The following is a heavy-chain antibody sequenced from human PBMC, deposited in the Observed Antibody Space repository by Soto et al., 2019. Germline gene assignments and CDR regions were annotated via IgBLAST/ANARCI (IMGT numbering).Heavy chain of an antibody. D-gene: IGHD3-10*01. CDR2: IYPGDSDT. CDR1: GYTFTSHW. CDR3: ARPSGLGDAFDI. J-gene: IGHJ3*02. V-gene: IGHV5-51*01. Sequence: EVQLVQSGAEVKKPGESLKISCKGSGYTFTSHWIGWVRQMPGKGLEWMGIIYPGDSDTRYSPSFQGQVTISADKSIGTASLQWSSLQAADTAMYYRARPSGLGDAFDIWGRGTMVIVSS.